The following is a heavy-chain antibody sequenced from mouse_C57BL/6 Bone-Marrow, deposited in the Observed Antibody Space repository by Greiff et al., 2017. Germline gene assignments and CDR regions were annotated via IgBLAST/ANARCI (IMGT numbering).Heavy chain of an antibody. Sequence: QVQLQQSGAELVKPGASVKLSCKASGYTFTSYWMHWVKQRPGQGLEWIGMIHPTSGSTNYNEKFKSKATLTVDKSSSTAYMQLSSLTSEDSAVXYWASRNWAWFAYWGQGTLVTVSA. V-gene: IGHV1-64*01. CDR1: GYTFTSYW. CDR3: ASRNWAWFAY. D-gene: IGHD4-1*01. CDR2: IHPTSGST. J-gene: IGHJ3*01.